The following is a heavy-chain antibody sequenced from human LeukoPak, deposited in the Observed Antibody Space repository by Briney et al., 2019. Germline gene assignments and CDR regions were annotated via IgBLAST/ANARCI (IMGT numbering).Heavy chain of an antibody. CDR2: IHSDGSST. J-gene: IGHJ4*02. CDR3: ARGGSTWLGY. V-gene: IGHV3-74*01. CDR1: GFTFSSYW. D-gene: IGHD5/OR15-5a*01. Sequence: PGASLRLSCAASGFTFSSYWMHWVRQAPGGGLVWISRIHSDGSSTNYADSVKGRFTISRDNAKNTLYLQMNSLRAEDTAVYFCARGGSTWLGYWGQGTLVTVSS.